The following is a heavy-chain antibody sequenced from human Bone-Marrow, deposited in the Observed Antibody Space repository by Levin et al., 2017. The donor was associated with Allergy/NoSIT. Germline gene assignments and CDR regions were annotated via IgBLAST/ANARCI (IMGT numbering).Heavy chain of an antibody. CDR1: GYTFSDYY. D-gene: IGHD6-13*01. Sequence: ASVKVSCSVSGYTFSDYYIHLIRQTPGQGLEWIGWIDPTRGATQFAEKFHARVVLTRDSSISTAYMELGKLRSDDTALYYCARGGASSNDYWGQGTLVTVSS. CDR3: ARGGASSNDY. J-gene: IGHJ4*02. V-gene: IGHV1-2*02. CDR2: IDPTRGAT.